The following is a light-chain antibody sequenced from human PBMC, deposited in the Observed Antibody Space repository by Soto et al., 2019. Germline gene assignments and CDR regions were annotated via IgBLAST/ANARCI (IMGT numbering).Light chain of an antibody. J-gene: IGLJ2*01. CDR3: AAWDDSLNGVV. V-gene: IGLV1-44*01. CDR2: SNN. CDR1: SSNIGSNT. Sequence: QLVLTQPPSASGTPGQRVTISCSGSSSNIGSNTVNWYQQLPGTAPKLLIYSNNQRPSGVPDRFSGSKSGTSASLAISGLQSEDEADYYCAAWDDSLNGVVFGGGTTLTV.